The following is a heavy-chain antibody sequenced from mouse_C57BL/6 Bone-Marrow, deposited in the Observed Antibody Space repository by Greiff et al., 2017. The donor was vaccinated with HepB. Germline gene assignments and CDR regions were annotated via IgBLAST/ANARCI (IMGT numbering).Heavy chain of an antibody. D-gene: IGHD3-2*02. J-gene: IGHJ3*01. CDR1: GYTFTSYW. CDR2: IYPGSGST. CDR3: AREGSSGVWFAY. V-gene: IGHV1-55*01. Sequence: QVQLQQSGAELVKPGASVKMSCKASGYTFTSYWITWVKQRPGQGLEWIGDIYPGSGSTNYNEKFKSKATLTVDTSSSTAYMQLSSLTSEDSAVYYCAREGSSGVWFAYWGQGTLVTVSA.